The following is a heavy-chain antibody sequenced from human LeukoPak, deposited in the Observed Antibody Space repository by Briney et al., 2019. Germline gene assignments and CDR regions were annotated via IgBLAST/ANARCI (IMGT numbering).Heavy chain of an antibody. D-gene: IGHD1-1*01. CDR2: IRYDGSNK. CDR1: GFTFSSYA. CDR3: AKGYQAKRPYYMDV. Sequence: GGSLRLSCAASGFTFSSYAMHWVRQAPGKGLEWVAFIRYDGSNKYYADSVKGRFTISRDNSKNTLYLQMNSLRAEDTAVYYCAKGYQAKRPYYMDVWGKGTTVTVSS. V-gene: IGHV3-30*02. J-gene: IGHJ6*03.